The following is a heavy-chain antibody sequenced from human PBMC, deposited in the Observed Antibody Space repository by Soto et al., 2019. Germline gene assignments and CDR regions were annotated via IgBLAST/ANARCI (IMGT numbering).Heavy chain of an antibody. D-gene: IGHD2-21*02. Sequence: ASVKVSCKASGYTFTGYAMHWVRQAPGQRLEWMGWINAGNGNTKYAQKFQGRVTITRDTSASTAYMELSSLRSEDTAVYYCARSIVVVTALDYWGQGTLVTVSS. CDR2: INAGNGNT. CDR3: ARSIVVVTALDY. V-gene: IGHV1-3*01. CDR1: GYTFTGYA. J-gene: IGHJ4*02.